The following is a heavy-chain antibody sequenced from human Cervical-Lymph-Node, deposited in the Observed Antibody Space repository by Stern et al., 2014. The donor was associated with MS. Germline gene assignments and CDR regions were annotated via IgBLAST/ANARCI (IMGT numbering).Heavy chain of an antibody. V-gene: IGHV5-51*03. CDR2: VYPANSET. Sequence: QLVQSGAEVKMPGESLKISCQGFGYPFSTFWIAWVRQMPGKGLEWMGIVYPANSETRYSPSFQGQVTVSADTSITTAYLQWSSLKASDTAIYFCARLTGYFGSSVHMDVWGQGTTVTVAS. D-gene: IGHD2-15*01. CDR3: ARLTGYFGSSVHMDV. J-gene: IGHJ6*02. CDR1: GYPFSTFW.